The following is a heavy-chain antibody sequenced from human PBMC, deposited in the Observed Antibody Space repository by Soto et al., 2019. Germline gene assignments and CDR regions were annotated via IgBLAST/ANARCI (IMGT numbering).Heavy chain of an antibody. D-gene: IGHD6-6*01. CDR3: ARQPLYSSSSGRDY. CDR2: IYYSGST. Sequence: SETLSLTCTVSGGSISSSSYYWGWIRQPPGKGLAWIGSIYYSGSTYYNPSLKSRVTISVDTSTNQFSLKLSSVTAADTAVYYCARQPLYSSSSGRDYWGQGTLVTVSS. J-gene: IGHJ4*02. V-gene: IGHV4-39*01. CDR1: GGSISSSSYY.